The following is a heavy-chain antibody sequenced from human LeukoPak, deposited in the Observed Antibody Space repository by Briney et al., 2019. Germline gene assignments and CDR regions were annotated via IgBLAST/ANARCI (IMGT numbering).Heavy chain of an antibody. J-gene: IGHJ4*02. Sequence: PSETLSLTCTVSGASISSYYWIWIRQPPGKGLEWIGYIYYSGSTKYNPSLKSRVTISVDTSKNQFSLKLSSVTAADTAVYYCAKRGYYDSRGYYDYWGQGTLVTVSS. CDR2: IYYSGST. D-gene: IGHD3-22*01. V-gene: IGHV4-59*08. CDR1: GASISSYY. CDR3: AKRGYYDSRGYYDY.